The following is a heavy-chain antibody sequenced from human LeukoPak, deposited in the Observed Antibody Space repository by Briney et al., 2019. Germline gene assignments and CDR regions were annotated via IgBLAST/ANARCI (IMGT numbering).Heavy chain of an antibody. CDR2: IYYSGST. CDR1: GGSISSYY. CDR3: ARQLGYCTNGVCPYYFDY. V-gene: IGHV4-59*08. J-gene: IGHJ4*02. D-gene: IGHD2-8*01. Sequence: SETLSLTCTVSGGSISSYYWSWIRQPPGKGLEWIGYIYYSGSTNYNPSLKSRVTISVDTSKNQFSLKLSSVTAADTAVSYCARQLGYCTNGVCPYYFDYWGQGTLVTVSS.